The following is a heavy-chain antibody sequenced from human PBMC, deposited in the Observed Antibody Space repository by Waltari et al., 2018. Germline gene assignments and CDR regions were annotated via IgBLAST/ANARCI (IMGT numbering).Heavy chain of an antibody. CDR2: INHSGSA. V-gene: IGHV4-34*01. CDR1: GVSFSDYH. D-gene: IGHD3-3*01. Sequence: QVQLQQWGAGLLKPSETLSLTCTVYGVSFSDYHWTWIRQPPGKGLEWIGEINHSGSAKYNPSLMSRVTISVDTSKNQISLKMNSMSAADTAVYCCARGTTIFGLRWFDPWGQGTLVTVSS. CDR3: ARGTTIFGLRWFDP. J-gene: IGHJ5*02.